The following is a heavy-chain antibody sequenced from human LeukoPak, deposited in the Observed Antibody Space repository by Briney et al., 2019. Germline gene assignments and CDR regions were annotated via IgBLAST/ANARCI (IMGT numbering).Heavy chain of an antibody. Sequence: SETLSLTCTVSGGSISSYYWSWIRQPAGKGLEWIGRIYTSGSTNYNPSLRSRVTISVDTSKNQFSLKLSSVTAADTAVYYCAGGQSSGWETYNWFDPWGQGTLVTVSS. CDR1: GGSISSYY. J-gene: IGHJ5*02. V-gene: IGHV4-4*07. D-gene: IGHD6-19*01. CDR2: IYTSGST. CDR3: AGGQSSGWETYNWFDP.